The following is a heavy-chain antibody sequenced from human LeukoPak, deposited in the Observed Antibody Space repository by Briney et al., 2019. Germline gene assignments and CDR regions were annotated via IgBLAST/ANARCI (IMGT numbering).Heavy chain of an antibody. J-gene: IGHJ4*02. Sequence: PSETLSLTCTVSGYSISSGYYWGWIRQPPGKGLEWIGSIYHSGSTYYNPSLKSRVTISVDTSKNQFSLKLSSVTAADTAVYYCARDSPCTNGVCYPATGDYWGQGTLVTVSS. D-gene: IGHD2-8*01. V-gene: IGHV4-38-2*02. CDR3: ARDSPCTNGVCYPATGDY. CDR2: IYHSGST. CDR1: GYSISSGYY.